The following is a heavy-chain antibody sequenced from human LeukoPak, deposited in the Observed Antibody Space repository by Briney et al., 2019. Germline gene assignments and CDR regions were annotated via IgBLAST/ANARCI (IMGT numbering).Heavy chain of an antibody. CDR3: AKDSGTYYDFWSGYQTNNWFDP. D-gene: IGHD3-3*01. CDR1: GFTFSSYS. J-gene: IGHJ5*02. Sequence: PGGSLRLSCAASGFTFSSYSMNWVRQAPGKGLEWVSSISSSSSYIYYADSVKGRSTISRDNSKNTLYLQMNSLRAEDTAVYYCAKDSGTYYDFWSGYQTNNWFDPWGQGTLVTVSS. V-gene: IGHV3-21*04. CDR2: ISSSSSYI.